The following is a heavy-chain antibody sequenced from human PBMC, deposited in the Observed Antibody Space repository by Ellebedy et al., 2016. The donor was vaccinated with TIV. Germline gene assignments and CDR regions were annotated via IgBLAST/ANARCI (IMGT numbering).Heavy chain of an antibody. D-gene: IGHD4-23*01. CDR2: ISDSGANA. Sequence: PGGSLRLSCADSGSTFSSHAMSWVRQAPGKGLEWVSSISDSGANAYYADSVKGRFTISRDNSKDTLYLQVNSLRAEDTAVYYCARDPVGVGPAFDVWGQGTMVTVSS. V-gene: IGHV3-23*01. CDR1: GSTFSSHA. CDR3: ARDPVGVGPAFDV. J-gene: IGHJ3*01.